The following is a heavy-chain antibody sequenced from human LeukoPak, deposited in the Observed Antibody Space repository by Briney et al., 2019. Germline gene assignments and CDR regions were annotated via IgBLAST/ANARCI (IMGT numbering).Heavy chain of an antibody. CDR3: ARRNYGGNSLSAFDI. D-gene: IGHD4-23*01. CDR2: IYYSGST. CDR1: GGSISSYY. V-gene: IGHV4-59*08. Sequence: TSETLSLTCTVSGGSISSYYWSWIRQPPEKGLEWIGYIYYSGSTNYNPSLKSRVTISVDTSKNQFSLKLSSVTAADTAVYYCARRNYGGNSLSAFDIWGQGTMVTVSS. J-gene: IGHJ3*02.